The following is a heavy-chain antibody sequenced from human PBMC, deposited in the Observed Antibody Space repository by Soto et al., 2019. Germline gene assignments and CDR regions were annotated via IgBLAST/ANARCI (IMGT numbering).Heavy chain of an antibody. D-gene: IGHD3-22*01. CDR3: ARDTPDSNGFYYYYYGMDV. J-gene: IGHJ6*02. CDR2: ISAYNGNT. Sequence: ASVKVSCKASGYTFTSYGISWVRQAPGQGLEWMGWISAYNGNTNYAQKLQGRVTMTTDTSTSTAYMELRSLRSDDTAVYYCARDTPDSNGFYYYYYGMDVWGQGTTVTVSS. V-gene: IGHV1-18*01. CDR1: GYTFTSYG.